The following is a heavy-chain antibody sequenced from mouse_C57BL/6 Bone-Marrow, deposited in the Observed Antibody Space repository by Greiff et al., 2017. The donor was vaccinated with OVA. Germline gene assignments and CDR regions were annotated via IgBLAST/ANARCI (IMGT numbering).Heavy chain of an antibody. D-gene: IGHD2-1*01. CDR2: IRNKANGYTT. J-gene: IGHJ2*01. Sequence: EVMLVESGGGLVQPGGSLSLSCAASGFTFTDYYMSWVRQPPGKALEWLGFIRNKANGYTTEYSVSVKGRFTISRDNSQSILYLQMNALRAEDSATYYCARYTYGNYVGNYFDYWGQGTTLTVSS. V-gene: IGHV7-3*01. CDR1: GFTFTDYY. CDR3: ARYTYGNYVGNYFDY.